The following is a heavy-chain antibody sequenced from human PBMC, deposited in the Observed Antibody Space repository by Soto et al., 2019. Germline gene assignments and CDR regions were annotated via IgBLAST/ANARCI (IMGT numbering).Heavy chain of an antibody. CDR3: AREPELVPSYYYYYGMDV. CDR1: GYTFTSYA. Sequence: ASVKVSCKASGYTFTSYAMHWVRQAPGQRLEWMGWINAGNGNTKYSQKFQGRVTITRDTSASTAYMELSSLRSEDTAVYYCAREPELVPSYYYYYGMDVWGQGTTVTVSS. CDR2: INAGNGNT. D-gene: IGHD6-13*01. J-gene: IGHJ6*02. V-gene: IGHV1-3*01.